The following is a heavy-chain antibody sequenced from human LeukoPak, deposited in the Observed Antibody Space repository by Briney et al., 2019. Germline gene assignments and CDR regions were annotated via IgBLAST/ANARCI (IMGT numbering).Heavy chain of an antibody. CDR2: IYYSGST. Sequence: ASETLSLTCTVSGGSISSYYWSWIRQPPGKGLEWIGYIYYSGSTNYNPSLKSRVTLSVDTSKNQFSLKLSSVTAADTAVYYCARTAAGLFDYWGQGTLVTVSS. CDR3: ARTAAGLFDY. J-gene: IGHJ4*02. CDR1: GGSISSYY. D-gene: IGHD6-13*01. V-gene: IGHV4-59*01.